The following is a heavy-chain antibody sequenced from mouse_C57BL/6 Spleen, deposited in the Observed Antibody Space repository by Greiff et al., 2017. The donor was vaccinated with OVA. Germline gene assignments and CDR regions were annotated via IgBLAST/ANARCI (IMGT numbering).Heavy chain of an antibody. CDR2: IYPGSGNT. CDR3: ARYGNLDD. J-gene: IGHJ2*01. D-gene: IGHD2-1*01. Sequence: VQLQQSGAELVRPGASVKLSCKASGYTFTDYYINWVKQRPGQGLEWIARIYPGSGNTYYNEKFKGKATLTAEKSSSTAYMPLSSLTSEDAAVYFCARYGNLDDWGQGTTLTVAS. CDR1: GYTFTDYY. V-gene: IGHV1-76*01.